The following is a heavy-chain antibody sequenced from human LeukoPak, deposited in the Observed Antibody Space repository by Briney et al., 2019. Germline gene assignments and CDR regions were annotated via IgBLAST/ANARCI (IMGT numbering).Heavy chain of an antibody. V-gene: IGHV1-18*01. CDR1: DHTFTNYG. Sequence: ASVKVSCTASDHTFTNYGITRVRQAPGQGLEWMGWISSYNGNTNYAQNFQGRVSMTTDTSTSTAYMELRSLRSDDTAVYYCATEARPTLGELSSYGYWGQGTLVTVSS. D-gene: IGHD3-16*01. CDR2: ISSYNGNT. CDR3: ATEARPTLGELSSYGY. J-gene: IGHJ4*02.